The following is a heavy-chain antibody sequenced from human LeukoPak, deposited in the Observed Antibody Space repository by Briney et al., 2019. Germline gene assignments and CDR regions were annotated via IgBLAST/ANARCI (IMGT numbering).Heavy chain of an antibody. Sequence: SETLSLTCNVSGGSINRSPNSWGWIRQPPGKGLEWIGFLFYGGDTYYNPSLKSRITISHDTSKNQFSLKVNSVTAADTAAYYCTREEGGTTVDYWGQGTLVTVSS. CDR2: LFYGGDT. CDR3: TREEGGTTVDY. CDR1: GGSINRSPNS. D-gene: IGHD1-1*01. V-gene: IGHV4-39*07. J-gene: IGHJ4*02.